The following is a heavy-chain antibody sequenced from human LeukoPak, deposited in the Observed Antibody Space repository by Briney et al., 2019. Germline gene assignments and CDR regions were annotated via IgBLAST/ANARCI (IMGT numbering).Heavy chain of an antibody. D-gene: IGHD2-21*01. CDR2: INPSSGGT. J-gene: IGHJ3*02. CDR3: ARGGVVVLGVMDI. CDR1: GYTFTGYS. Sequence: ASVKVSCKASGYTFTGYSMHWVRQAPGQGLEWMGWINPSSGGTNYAQKFQGRVTMTRDTSINTSYMELRRLRSDDTAVYYCARGGVVVLGVMDIWGRGTVVTVSS. V-gene: IGHV1-2*02.